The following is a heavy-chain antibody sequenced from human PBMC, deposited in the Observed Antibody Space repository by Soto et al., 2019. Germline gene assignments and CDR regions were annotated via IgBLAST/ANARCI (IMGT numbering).Heavy chain of an antibody. D-gene: IGHD6-6*01. CDR1: GYTFISSE. CDR2: MNPNTSYT. J-gene: IGHJ4*02. Sequence: GASVKVSCKASGYTFISSEINWVRQAPGQGLEWVGLMNPNTSYTESAGKLQGRVTMTRDISINTAYLELSDLASDDTAVYYCAKKHSGSSLAYWGQGSLVTVSS. V-gene: IGHV1-8*01. CDR3: AKKHSGSSLAY.